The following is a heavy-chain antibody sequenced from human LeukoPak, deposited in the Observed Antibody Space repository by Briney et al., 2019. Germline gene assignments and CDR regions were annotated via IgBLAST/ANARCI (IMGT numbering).Heavy chain of an antibody. J-gene: IGHJ4*02. CDR1: GGTFSSYA. V-gene: IGHV1-69*01. D-gene: IGHD2-2*01. CDR3: ARDLGYCSSTSCYPPTD. Sequence: ASVKVSCKASGGTFSSYAISWVRQAPGQGLEWMGGIIPIFGTANYAQKFQGRVTITADESTSTAYMELSSLRSEDTAVYYCARDLGYCSSTSCYPPTDWGQGTLVTVSS. CDR2: IIPIFGTA.